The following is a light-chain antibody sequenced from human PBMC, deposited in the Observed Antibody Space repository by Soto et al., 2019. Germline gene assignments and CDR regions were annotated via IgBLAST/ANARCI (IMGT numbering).Light chain of an antibody. V-gene: IGKV3-11*01. J-gene: IGKJ4*01. Sequence: EIVLTQSRGTLSLSPRERANLXCRASQSVSSNYLAWYQQKPGQAPRLLIYDASKRATGIPARFSGSGSGTDFTLTISSLEPEDFAVYSCHQRTSWPLTFGGGTKVDNK. CDR3: HQRTSWPLT. CDR2: DAS. CDR1: QSVSSNY.